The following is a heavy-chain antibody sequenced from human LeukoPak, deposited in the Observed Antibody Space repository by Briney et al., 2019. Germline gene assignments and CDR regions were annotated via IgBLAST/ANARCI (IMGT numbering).Heavy chain of an antibody. CDR2: VNSDGRFT. CDR1: GFFFSNYG. J-gene: IGHJ5*02. V-gene: IGHV3-74*03. Sequence: PGGSLTLSCAASGFFFSNYGMHWVRQAPGKGLVWVSRVNSDGRFTKYADSVKGRFTISRDNAKNTLYLQMNSLRAEDTAMCYCVRSDWFDNWGQGTLVTVSS. CDR3: VRSDWFDN.